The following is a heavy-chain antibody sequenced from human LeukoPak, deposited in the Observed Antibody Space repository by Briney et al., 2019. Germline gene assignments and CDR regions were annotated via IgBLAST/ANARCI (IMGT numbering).Heavy chain of an antibody. CDR2: INGSAGST. Sequence: GGSLRLSCAASGFTFSNYAMSWVRQAPGKRLEWVSAINGSAGSTYYADSMKGRVTISRDNSKNTLFLQMNSLRAEDTAVYYCAKDDGDYCDYWGQGTLVTVSS. V-gene: IGHV3-23*01. J-gene: IGHJ4*02. CDR3: AKDDGDYCDY. D-gene: IGHD4-17*01. CDR1: GFTFSNYA.